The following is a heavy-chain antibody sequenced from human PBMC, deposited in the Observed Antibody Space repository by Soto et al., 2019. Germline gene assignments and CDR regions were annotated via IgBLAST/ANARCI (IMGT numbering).Heavy chain of an antibody. V-gene: IGHV4-4*02. CDR1: SGSISSSNW. CDR3: PRAHLPSSGEGYFDL. J-gene: IGHJ2*01. Sequence: QVQLQESGPGLVKPSGTLSLTCAVSSGSISSSNWWSWVRQPPERGLEWIGESYHSGSTNYNPSLKSRFTISVDKSRNQFSLNLSSVTAADTAVYYCPRAHLPSSGEGYFDLGGRGTLVTVSS. CDR2: SYHSGST. D-gene: IGHD6-6*01.